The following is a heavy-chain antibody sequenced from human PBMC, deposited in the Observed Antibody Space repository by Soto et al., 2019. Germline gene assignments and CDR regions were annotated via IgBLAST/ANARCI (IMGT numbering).Heavy chain of an antibody. D-gene: IGHD3-22*01. Sequence: SETLSLTCTVSGGSISSYYWSWIRQPPGKGLEWIGYIYYSGSTNYNPSLKSRVTISVDTSKNQFSLKLSSVTAADTAVYYCARTMYYDKALDYWGQGTLVTVSS. J-gene: IGHJ4*02. V-gene: IGHV4-59*01. CDR3: ARTMYYDKALDY. CDR1: GGSISSYY. CDR2: IYYSGST.